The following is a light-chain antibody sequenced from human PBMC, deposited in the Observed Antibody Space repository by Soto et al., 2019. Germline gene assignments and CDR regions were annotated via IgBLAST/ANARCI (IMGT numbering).Light chain of an antibody. V-gene: IGLV2-14*01. Sequence: QCALTQPASVSGSPGQSITISCTGTSSDVGGYNYVSWYQQHPGKAPKLMIYEVSNRPSGVSNRFSGSKSDNTASLTISGLQAEDEADYYCSSYRSSSTVFGTGTKLTVL. CDR2: EVS. CDR1: SSDVGGYNY. CDR3: SSYRSSSTV. J-gene: IGLJ1*01.